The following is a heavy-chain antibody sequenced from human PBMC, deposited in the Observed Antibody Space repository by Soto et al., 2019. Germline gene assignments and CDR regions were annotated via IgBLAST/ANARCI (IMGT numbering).Heavy chain of an antibody. V-gene: IGHV6-1*01. CDR1: GDSVSSVA. CDR2: TYYRSKWYN. J-gene: IGHJ4*02. D-gene: IGHD3-3*01. Sequence: QVQLQQSGPGLVKPSQTLSLTCAISGDSVSSVAWNWIRQSPSRGLEWLGRTYYRSKWYNDYAVSVKSRITINPDTSTNQFSLHLSSVTPEDTAVYYCARSGTIFGLITGFLDYWGQGTLVTVSS. CDR3: ARSGTIFGLITGFLDY.